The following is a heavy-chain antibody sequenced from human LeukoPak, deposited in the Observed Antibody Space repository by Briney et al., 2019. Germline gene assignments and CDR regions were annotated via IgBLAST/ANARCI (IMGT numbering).Heavy chain of an antibody. CDR1: GGSISSYY. J-gene: IGHJ4*02. Sequence: PSETLSLTCTVSGGSISSYYWSWIRQPPGKGLEWIGYIYYSGSTNYNPSLKSRVTISVDTSKNQFSLKLSSVTAADTAVYYCAREYYYGSGSYKEYYFDYWGQGTLVTVSS. V-gene: IGHV4-59*01. CDR2: IYYSGST. D-gene: IGHD3-10*01. CDR3: AREYYYGSGSYKEYYFDY.